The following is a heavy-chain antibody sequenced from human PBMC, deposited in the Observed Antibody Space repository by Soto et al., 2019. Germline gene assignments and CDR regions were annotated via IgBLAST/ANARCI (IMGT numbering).Heavy chain of an antibody. CDR1: GGTFSSYA. CDR2: IIPIFGTA. D-gene: IGHD4-17*01. J-gene: IGHJ6*02. CDR3: ARESVTGTLYYYYYGMDV. Sequence: VASVKVSCKASGGTFSSYAISWVRQAPGQGLEWMGGIIPIFGTANYAQKFQGRVTITADKSTSTAYMELSSLRSEDTAVYYCARESVTGTLYYYYYGMDVWGQGTTVTVSS. V-gene: IGHV1-69*06.